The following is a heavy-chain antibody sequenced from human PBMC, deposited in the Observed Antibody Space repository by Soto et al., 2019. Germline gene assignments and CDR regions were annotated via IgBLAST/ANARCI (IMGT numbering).Heavy chain of an antibody. CDR2: MYYSGST. D-gene: IGHD4-17*01. V-gene: IGHV4-31*03. Sequence: PSETLSLTCTVSGASISSDGYYWGWIRQHPGKGLEYIAYMYYSGSTYYNPSLKSRVTMSVDASKNQFSLKLSSVTAADTAVYYCARSRQTVTSRLDLWGQGALVTVSS. CDR1: GASISSDGYY. CDR3: ARSRQTVTSRLDL. J-gene: IGHJ4*02.